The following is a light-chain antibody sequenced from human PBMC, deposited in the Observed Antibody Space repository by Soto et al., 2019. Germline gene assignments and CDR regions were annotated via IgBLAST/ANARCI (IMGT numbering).Light chain of an antibody. Sequence: EIVLTQSPGTLSLSPGERATLSCRASQSISSTYLAWYQQKPGQAPRLLISGTSSRATGIPDRFSGSGSGTDFTLTISRLEPEDFTVYYCQQYDSSLLTFGGGTKVDIK. CDR2: GTS. J-gene: IGKJ4*01. V-gene: IGKV3-20*01. CDR1: QSISSTY. CDR3: QQYDSSLLT.